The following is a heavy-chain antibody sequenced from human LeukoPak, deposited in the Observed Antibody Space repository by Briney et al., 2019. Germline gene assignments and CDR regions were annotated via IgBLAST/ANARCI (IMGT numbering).Heavy chain of an antibody. Sequence: ASVKVSCKASGYTFTGYYMHWVRQAPGQGLEWMGWINPNSGGTNYAQKFQGRVTMTRDTSISTAYMELSRLRSDDTAVYYCARDLFSSSWYVIVYYYGTDVWGQGTTVTVSS. V-gene: IGHV1-2*02. CDR3: ARDLFSSSWYVIVYYYGTDV. CDR1: GYTFTGYY. D-gene: IGHD6-13*01. CDR2: INPNSGGT. J-gene: IGHJ6*02.